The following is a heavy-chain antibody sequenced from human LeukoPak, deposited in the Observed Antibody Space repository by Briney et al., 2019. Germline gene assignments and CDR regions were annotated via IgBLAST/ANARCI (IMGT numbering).Heavy chain of an antibody. CDR2: INPNSGGT. V-gene: IGHV1-2*02. Sequence: ASVKVSCKASGYTFTSYGISWVRQAPGQGLEWMGWINPNSGGTNYAQKFQGRVTMTRDTSINTAYMELSRLTSDDTAVYYCARGRDLDCSSTSCSMFDYWGQGTLVTVSS. D-gene: IGHD2-2*01. J-gene: IGHJ4*02. CDR1: GYTFTSYG. CDR3: ARGRDLDCSSTSCSMFDY.